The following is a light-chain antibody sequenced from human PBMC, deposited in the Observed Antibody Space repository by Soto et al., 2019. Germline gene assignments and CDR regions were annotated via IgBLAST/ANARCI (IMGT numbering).Light chain of an antibody. J-gene: IGKJ4*01. Sequence: ENLFSQAPAPPSFSPREKTTPPRRASQSVSSYLAWYQQKPGQAPRLLIYDASNRATGIPARFSGSGSGTDFTLTISSLEPEDFAVYYCQQRSNWLTFGGGTKVDIK. CDR2: DAS. CDR1: QSVSSY. V-gene: IGKV3-11*01. CDR3: QQRSNWLT.